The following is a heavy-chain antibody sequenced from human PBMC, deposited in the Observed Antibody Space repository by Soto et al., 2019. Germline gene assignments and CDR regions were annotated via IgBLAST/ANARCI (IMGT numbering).Heavy chain of an antibody. V-gene: IGHV3-30*18. CDR1: GFTFSSYG. D-gene: IGHD3-22*01. Sequence: QVQLVESGGGVVQPGRSLRLCCAASGFTFSSYGMHWVRQAPGKGLEWVAVISYDGSNKYYADSVKGRFTISRDNCKNTLYLQMNSLRSEDTAVYYCAKSDYDSSFDYWGQGTLVTVSS. CDR2: ISYDGSNK. CDR3: AKSDYDSSFDY. J-gene: IGHJ4*02.